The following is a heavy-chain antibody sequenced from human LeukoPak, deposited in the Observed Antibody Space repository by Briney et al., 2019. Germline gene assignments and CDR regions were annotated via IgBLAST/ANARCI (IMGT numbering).Heavy chain of an antibody. CDR1: GGSISSGSYY. Sequence: SETLSLTCTVSGGSISSGSYYWSWIRQPAGKGLEWIGRIYTSGSTNYNPSLKSRVTISVDTSKNQFSLKLSSVTAADTAVYYCARGADFWTGYSDLYYFDYWGQGTLFTVSS. J-gene: IGHJ4*02. V-gene: IGHV4-61*02. D-gene: IGHD3/OR15-3a*01. CDR3: ARGADFWTGYSDLYYFDY. CDR2: IYTSGST.